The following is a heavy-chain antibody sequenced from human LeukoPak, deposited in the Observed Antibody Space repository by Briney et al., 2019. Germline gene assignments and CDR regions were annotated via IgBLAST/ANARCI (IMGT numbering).Heavy chain of an antibody. CDR3: AREKDGMDV. CDR1: GFTFSNYG. Sequence: GGSLRLSCAASGFTFSNYGIRWVRQAPGKGLEWAALIWYDGSNKYYAGSVKGRFTISRDNSKNTVYLQMNSLRAEDTAVYYCAREKDGMDVWGQGTTVIVSS. J-gene: IGHJ6*02. CDR2: IWYDGSNK. V-gene: IGHV3-33*01.